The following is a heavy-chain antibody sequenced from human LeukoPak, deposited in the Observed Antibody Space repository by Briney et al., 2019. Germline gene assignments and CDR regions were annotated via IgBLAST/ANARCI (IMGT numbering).Heavy chain of an antibody. CDR3: ARDQELGF. V-gene: IGHV4-4*07. J-gene: IGHJ4*02. CDR2: SYISGST. Sequence: PSETLSLTCTVSGASINSYYWNWIRQPAGKGLEWIGRSYISGSTDYNPSLKSRVTVSVDTSKNQFSLKLTSVTAADTAAYYCARDQELGFWGQGTLVTVPS. CDR1: GASINSYY. D-gene: IGHD3-10*01.